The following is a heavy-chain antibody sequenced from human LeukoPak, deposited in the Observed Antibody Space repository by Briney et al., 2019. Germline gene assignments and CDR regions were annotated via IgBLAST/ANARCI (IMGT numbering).Heavy chain of an antibody. CDR2: IYSDGVT. CDR3: ARDRAEGKTWVEFDP. CDR1: GFIVNSYA. V-gene: IGHV3-66*02. J-gene: IGHJ5*02. Sequence: GGSLRLSCAASGFIVNSYAKSWVRQAPGKGLAWVSLIYSDGVTQYADSVKGRFTISRDNSKNTLYPQMNSLRDEDTAVYFCARDRAEGKTWVEFDPWGQGTLVTVSS.